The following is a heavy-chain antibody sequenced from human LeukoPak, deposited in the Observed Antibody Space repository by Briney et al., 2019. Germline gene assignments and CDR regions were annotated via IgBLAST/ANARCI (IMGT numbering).Heavy chain of an antibody. CDR3: ASTSSSGDWFDP. V-gene: IGHV1-2*02. J-gene: IGHJ5*02. CDR1: GYTFTSYY. D-gene: IGHD2-2*01. Sequence: ASVKVSCKASGYTFTSYYMHWVRQAPGQGLEWMGWINPNSGGTNYAQKFQGRVTMTRDTSISTAYMELSRLRSDDTAVYYCASTSSSGDWFDPWGQGTLVTVSS. CDR2: INPNSGGT.